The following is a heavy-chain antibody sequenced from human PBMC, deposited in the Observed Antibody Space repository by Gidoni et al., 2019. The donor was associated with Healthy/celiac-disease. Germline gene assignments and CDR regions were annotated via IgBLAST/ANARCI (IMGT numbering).Heavy chain of an antibody. V-gene: IGHV4-34*01. CDR2: INHSGST. J-gene: IGHJ6*02. CDR1: GGSFSGYY. CDR3: ARACRYPTVTTGLGMDV. D-gene: IGHD4-17*01. Sequence: QVQLQQWGAGLLKPSETLSLTCAVYGGSFSGYYWRWIRQPPGKGLEWIGEINHSGSTNYNPSLKSRVTISVDTSKNQFSLKLSSVTAADTAVYYCARACRYPTVTTGLGMDVWGQGTTVTVSS.